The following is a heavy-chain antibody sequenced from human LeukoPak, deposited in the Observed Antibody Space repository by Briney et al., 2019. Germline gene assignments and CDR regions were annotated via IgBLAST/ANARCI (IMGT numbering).Heavy chain of an antibody. CDR3: VTYYDGSGDY. Sequence: GGSLRLSCAASGFTFSNAWMSWVRQAPGKGLEWVGRIFCKAHGETTDYGAPVKGRFTISSDDSKNTVYLQVNSLKTEDTGMYYCVTYYDGSGDYWGRGTLVTVSS. D-gene: IGHD3-22*01. V-gene: IGHV3-15*01. CDR1: GFTFSNAW. J-gene: IGHJ4*02. CDR2: IFCKAHGETT.